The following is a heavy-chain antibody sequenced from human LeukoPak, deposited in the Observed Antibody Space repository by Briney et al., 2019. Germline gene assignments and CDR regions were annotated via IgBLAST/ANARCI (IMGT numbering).Heavy chain of an antibody. CDR3: ARNLYGGNLNYFDY. J-gene: IGHJ4*02. D-gene: IGHD4-23*01. V-gene: IGHV4-59*01. CDR1: GGSISSYY. CDR2: IYYSGST. Sequence: PSETLSLTCTVPGGSISSYYWSWIRQPPGKGLEWIGYIYYSGSTNYNPSLKSRVTISVDTSKSHFSLKLISVTAADTAVYYCARNLYGGNLNYFDYWGQGTLVTVSS.